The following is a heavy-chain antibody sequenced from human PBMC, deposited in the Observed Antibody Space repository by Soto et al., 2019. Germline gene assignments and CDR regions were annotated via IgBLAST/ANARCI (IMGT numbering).Heavy chain of an antibody. Sequence: QVQLVQSGAEVKKPRSSVKVSCKASGGTFSSYAISWVRQAPGQGLEWMGGIIPIFGTANYAQKFQGRVTITADESTSTAYMELSSLRSEDTAVYYCARDYYDSSGNYYYYYGMDVWGQGTTVTVSS. V-gene: IGHV1-69*01. J-gene: IGHJ6*02. CDR1: GGTFSSYA. CDR2: IIPIFGTA. CDR3: ARDYYDSSGNYYYYYGMDV. D-gene: IGHD3-22*01.